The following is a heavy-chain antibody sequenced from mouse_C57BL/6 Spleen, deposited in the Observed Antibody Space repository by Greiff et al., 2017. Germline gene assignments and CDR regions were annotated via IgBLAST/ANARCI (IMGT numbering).Heavy chain of an antibody. D-gene: IGHD2-4*01. CDR1: GFTFSSYG. CDR2: ISSGGSYT. J-gene: IGHJ2*01. CDR3: ARDYDYLDY. Sequence: VQLKESGGDLVKPGGSLKLSCAASGFTFSSYGMSWVRQTPDKRLEWVATISSGGSYTYYPDSVKGRFTISRDNAKNTLYLQMSSLKSEDTAMYYCARDYDYLDYWGQGTTLTVSS. V-gene: IGHV5-6*01.